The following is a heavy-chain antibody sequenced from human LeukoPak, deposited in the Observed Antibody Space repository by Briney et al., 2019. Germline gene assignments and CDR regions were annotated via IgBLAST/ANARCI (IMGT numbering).Heavy chain of an antibody. CDR2: INHSGST. CDR1: GGSFSGYY. J-gene: IGHJ5*02. Sequence: SETLSLTCAVYGGSFSGYYWSWIRQPPGKGLEWIGEINHSGSTNYNPSLKSRVTIPVDTSKNQFSLKLSSVTAADTAVYYCARVGTMVRGVINRPDWFDPWGQGTLVTVSS. CDR3: ARVGTMVRGVINRPDWFDP. V-gene: IGHV4-34*01. D-gene: IGHD3-10*01.